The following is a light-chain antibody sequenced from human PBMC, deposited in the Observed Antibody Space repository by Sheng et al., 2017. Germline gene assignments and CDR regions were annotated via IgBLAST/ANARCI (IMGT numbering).Light chain of an antibody. CDR3: QQYNNWPPSYT. CDR2: GAS. CDR1: QSVSSSY. Sequence: EIVLTQSPGTLSLSPGERATLSCRASQSVSSSYLAWYQQKPGQAPRLLIYGASTRATGIPDRFSGSGSGTDFTLTISSLQSEDFAVYYCQQYNNWPPSYTFGQGTKLRLK. V-gene: IGKV3-20*01. J-gene: IGKJ2*01.